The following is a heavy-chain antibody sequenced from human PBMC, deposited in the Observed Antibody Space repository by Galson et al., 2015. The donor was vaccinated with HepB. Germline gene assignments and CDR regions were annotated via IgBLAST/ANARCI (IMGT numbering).Heavy chain of an antibody. D-gene: IGHD3-22*01. J-gene: IGHJ3*02. V-gene: IGHV3-23*01. CDR2: ISGSGGST. CDR1: GFTFSSYA. CDR3: ARDHYYDSSGYPISI. Sequence: SLRLSCAASGFTFSSYAMSWVRQAPGKGLEWVSAISGSGGSTYYADSVKGRFTISRDNSKNTLYLQMNSLRAEDTAVYYCARDHYYDSSGYPISIWGQGTMVTVSS.